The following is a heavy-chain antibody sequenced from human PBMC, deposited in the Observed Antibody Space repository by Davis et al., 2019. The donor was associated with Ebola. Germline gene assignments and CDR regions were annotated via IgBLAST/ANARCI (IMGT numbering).Heavy chain of an antibody. Sequence: PGGSLRLSCAASGFTFSSYAMSWVRQAPGKGLEWVSAISGSGASTYYADSVKGRFTISRDNSKNTLYLQMNSLRAEDTAVYYCAKDLGRYYDSSGPLDYWGQGTLVTVSS. CDR2: ISGSGAST. CDR1: GFTFSSYA. J-gene: IGHJ4*02. D-gene: IGHD3-22*01. CDR3: AKDLGRYYDSSGPLDY. V-gene: IGHV3-23*01.